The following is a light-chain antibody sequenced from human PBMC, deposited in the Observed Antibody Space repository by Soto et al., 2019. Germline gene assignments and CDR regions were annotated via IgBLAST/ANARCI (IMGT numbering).Light chain of an antibody. J-gene: IGLJ1*01. V-gene: IGLV2-8*01. CDR2: AVS. CDR3: SSYAGSNNYV. CDR1: SSDVGGYKY. Sequence: QSVLTQPPSASVSPGQSVTISCTGTSSDVGGYKYVSWYQQYPGKAPKLMIYAVSERPSGVPDRFSGSKSGNTASLTVSGLQAEDEADYYCSSYAGSNNYVFGTGTKV.